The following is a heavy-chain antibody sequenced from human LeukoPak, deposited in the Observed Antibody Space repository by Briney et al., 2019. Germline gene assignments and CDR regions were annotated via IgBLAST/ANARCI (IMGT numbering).Heavy chain of an antibody. Sequence: MSSETLSLTCAVYGGSFSGSYWSWIRQPPGKGLEWIGESNHSGSTNYNPSLKSRVTISVDTSKNQFSLKLSSVTAADTAVYYCARVQGYYYDSSGYYPWGQGTLVTVSS. J-gene: IGHJ5*02. D-gene: IGHD3-22*01. V-gene: IGHV4-34*01. CDR1: GGSFSGSY. CDR3: ARVQGYYYDSSGYYP. CDR2: SNHSGST.